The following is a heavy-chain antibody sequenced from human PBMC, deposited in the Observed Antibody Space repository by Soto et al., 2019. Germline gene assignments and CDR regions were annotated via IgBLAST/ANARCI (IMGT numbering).Heavy chain of an antibody. D-gene: IGHD6-6*01. CDR2: IIPILGIA. V-gene: IGHV1-69*02. J-gene: IGHJ4*02. CDR3: ARGRPGQSPVDY. Sequence: SVKVSCKASGGTFSSYTISWVRQAPGQGLEWMGRIIPILGIANYAQKFQGRVTITADKSTSTAYMELSSLRSEDTAVYYCARGRPGQSPVDYWGQGTLVTVSS. CDR1: GGTFSSYT.